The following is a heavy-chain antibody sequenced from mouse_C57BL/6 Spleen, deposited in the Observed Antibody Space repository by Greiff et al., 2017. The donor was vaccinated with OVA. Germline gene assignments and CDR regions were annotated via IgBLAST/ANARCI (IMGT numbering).Heavy chain of an antibody. D-gene: IGHD2-5*01. Sequence: VKLQQPGAELVKPGASVKLSCKASGYTFTSYWMHWVKQRPGQGLEWIGMIHPNSGSTNYNEKFKSKATLTVDKSSSTAYMQLSSLTSEDSAVYYCARDSNYVDFDVWGTGTTVTVSS. J-gene: IGHJ1*03. CDR3: ARDSNYVDFDV. CDR2: IHPNSGST. CDR1: GYTFTSYW. V-gene: IGHV1-64*01.